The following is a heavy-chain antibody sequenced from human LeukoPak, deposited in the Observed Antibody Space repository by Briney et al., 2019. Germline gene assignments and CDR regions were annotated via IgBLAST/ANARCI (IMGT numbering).Heavy chain of an antibody. CDR3: ARDDRSKSDAFDI. CDR2: ISSSGSTI. V-gene: IGHV3-11*01. Sequence: GGSLRLSCAASGFTFSDYYMSWIRQAPGKGLEWVSYISSSGSTIYYADSVKGRFTISRDNAKNSLYLQMNSLRAEDTAVYYCARDDRSKSDAFDIWGQGTMVTVSS. D-gene: IGHD3-22*01. J-gene: IGHJ3*02. CDR1: GFTFSDYY.